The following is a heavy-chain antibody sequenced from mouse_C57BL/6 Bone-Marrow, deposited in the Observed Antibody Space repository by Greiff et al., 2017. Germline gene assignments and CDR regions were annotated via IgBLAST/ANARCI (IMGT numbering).Heavy chain of an antibody. V-gene: IGHV1-18*01. J-gene: IGHJ4*01. CDR1: GYTFTDYN. CDR3: ARKVAGYYAMDY. D-gene: IGHD1-1*02. CDR2: INPNNGGT. Sequence: EVQLQQSGPELVKPGASVKIPCKASGYTFTDYNMAWVKQSHGKSLEWIGDINPNNGGTIYNQKFKGKATLTVDKSSSTAYMELRSLTSEDTAVYYCARKVAGYYAMDYWGQGTSVTVSS.